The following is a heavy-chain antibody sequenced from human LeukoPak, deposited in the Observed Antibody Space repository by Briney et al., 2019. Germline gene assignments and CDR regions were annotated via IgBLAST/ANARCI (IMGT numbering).Heavy chain of an antibody. D-gene: IGHD1-26*01. J-gene: IGHJ5*02. Sequence: GGSLRLSCAASGFTFSSYSMNWVRQAPGKGLEWVSSISSSSSYIYYADSVKGRFTISRDNAKNSLYLQMNSLRAEDTAVYYCARERSVGGATPRGYWFDPWDQGTLVTVSS. V-gene: IGHV3-21*01. CDR2: ISSSSSYI. CDR1: GFTFSSYS. CDR3: ARERSVGGATPRGYWFDP.